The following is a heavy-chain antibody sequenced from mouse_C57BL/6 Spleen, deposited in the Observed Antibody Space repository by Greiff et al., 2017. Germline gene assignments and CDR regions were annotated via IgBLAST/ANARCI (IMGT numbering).Heavy chain of an antibody. J-gene: IGHJ2*01. D-gene: IGHD2-12*01. CDR1: GYTFTGYW. CDR2: ILPGSGST. CDR3: ARWYYNRSRFDY. V-gene: IGHV1-9*01. Sequence: VKLVESGAELMKPGASVKLSCKATGYTFTGYWIEWVKQRPGHGLEWIGEILPGSGSTNYTEKFKGKATFTADTSSNTAYMQLSSLTTEDSAIYYYARWYYNRSRFDYWGQGTTLTVSS.